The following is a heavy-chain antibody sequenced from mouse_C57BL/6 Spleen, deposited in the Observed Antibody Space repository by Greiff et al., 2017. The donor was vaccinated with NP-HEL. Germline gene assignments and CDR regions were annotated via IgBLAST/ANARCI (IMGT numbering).Heavy chain of an antibody. CDR2: INPSNGGT. CDR1: GYTFTSYW. D-gene: IGHD2-2*01. V-gene: IGHV1-53*01. J-gene: IGHJ2*01. CDR3: ARKDYGYDGNFDY. Sequence: QVQLKQPGTELVKPGASVKLSCKASGYTFTSYWMHWVKQRPGQGLEWIGNINPSNGGTNYNEKFKSKATLTVDKSSSTAYMQLSSLTSEDSAVYDCARKDYGYDGNFDYWGQGTTLTVAS.